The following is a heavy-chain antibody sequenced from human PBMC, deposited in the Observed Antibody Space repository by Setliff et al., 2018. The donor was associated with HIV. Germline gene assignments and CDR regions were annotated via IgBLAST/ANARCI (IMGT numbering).Heavy chain of an antibody. V-gene: IGHV3-9*01. CDR3: AAVPWGHSSLIIDH. CDR2: ITWNSGSI. D-gene: IGHD3-16*01. Sequence: GGSLRLSCAASGFTFDDYAMHWVRQAPGKGLEWVSGITWNSGSIAYADSVKGRFTISRDNAKNSVYLQMHSLRVEDTAVYYCAAVPWGHSSLIIDHWGQGTPVTVSS. CDR1: GFTFDDYA. J-gene: IGHJ4*02.